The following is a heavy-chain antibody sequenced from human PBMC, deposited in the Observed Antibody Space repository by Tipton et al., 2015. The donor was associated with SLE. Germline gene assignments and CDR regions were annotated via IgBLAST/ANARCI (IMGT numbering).Heavy chain of an antibody. D-gene: IGHD3-10*01. CDR2: IYYSGST. Sequence: TLSLTCTVSGGSISSYYWSWIRQPPGKGLEWIGYIYYSGSTNYNPSLKGRVTISVDTSKNQFSLKLSSVTAADTAVYYCARVLYYGSGSYYFDYWGQGTLVTVSS. CDR1: GGSISSYY. CDR3: ARVLYYGSGSYYFDY. J-gene: IGHJ4*02. V-gene: IGHV4-59*01.